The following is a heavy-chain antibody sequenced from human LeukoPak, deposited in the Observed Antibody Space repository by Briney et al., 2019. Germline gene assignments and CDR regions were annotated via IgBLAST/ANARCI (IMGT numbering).Heavy chain of an antibody. J-gene: IGHJ6*02. CDR3: ARPTPDIVVVPAARRQWRSYGMDV. CDR1: GFTFSSYE. Sequence: PGGSLRLSCAASGFTFSSYEMNWVRQAPGKGLEWVSYISSRGSTIYYADSVKGRFTISRDNPQNSLYLQMNSLRAEATAVYYCARPTPDIVVVPAARRQWRSYGMDVWGQGTTVTVSS. V-gene: IGHV3-48*03. CDR2: ISSRGSTI. D-gene: IGHD2-2*01.